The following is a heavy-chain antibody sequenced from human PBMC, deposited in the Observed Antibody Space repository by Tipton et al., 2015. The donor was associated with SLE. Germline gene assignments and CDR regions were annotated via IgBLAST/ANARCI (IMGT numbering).Heavy chain of an antibody. Sequence: SLRLSCVASGFTFRSYEMHWVRQAPGKGLEWISYISNGGGVINYVDSVKGRFTISRDNAKNSLYLHMNSLRVEDTAVYYCATEKGYCSGGACSDYWRQGTLVAVSS. CDR3: ATEKGYCSGGACSDY. V-gene: IGHV3-48*03. D-gene: IGHD2-15*01. J-gene: IGHJ4*02. CDR2: ISNGGGVI. CDR1: GFTFRSYE.